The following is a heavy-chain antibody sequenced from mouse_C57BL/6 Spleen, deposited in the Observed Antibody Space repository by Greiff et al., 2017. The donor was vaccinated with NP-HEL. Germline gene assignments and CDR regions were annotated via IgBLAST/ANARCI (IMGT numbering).Heavy chain of an antibody. V-gene: IGHV5-4*01. J-gene: IGHJ2*01. D-gene: IGHD2-4*01. Sequence: EVQLVESGGGLVKPGGSLKLSCAASGFTFSSYAMSWVRQTPEKRLEWVATISDGGSYTYYPDNVKGRFTISRDNAKNNLYLQMSHLKSEDTAMYYCARENMITTGFPYFDYWGQGTTLTVAS. CDR3: ARENMITTGFPYFDY. CDR2: ISDGGSYT. CDR1: GFTFSSYA.